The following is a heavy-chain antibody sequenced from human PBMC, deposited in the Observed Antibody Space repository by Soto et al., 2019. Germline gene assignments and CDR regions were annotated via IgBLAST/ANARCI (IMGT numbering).Heavy chain of an antibody. J-gene: IGHJ6*02. V-gene: IGHV3-30-3*01. CDR3: ARGLQQLYGMDV. Sequence: QVQLVESGGGVVQPGRSLRLSCAASGFTFSSYAMHWVRQAPGKGLEWVAVISYDGSNKYYADSVKGRFTISRDNSKNTLYLQMNSLRAEDTAVYYCARGLQQLYGMDVWGQGTTVTVSS. CDR2: ISYDGSNK. D-gene: IGHD1-1*01. CDR1: GFTFSSYA.